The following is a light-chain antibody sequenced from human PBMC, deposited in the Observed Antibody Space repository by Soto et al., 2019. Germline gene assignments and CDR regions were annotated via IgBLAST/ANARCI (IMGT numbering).Light chain of an antibody. Sequence: QPVLTQPGSVPGSPGQTITISCTGTSSDVDGYNYVSWYQQHPGKAPKLMIYEVSNRPSGVSNRFSGSKSGNTASLTISGLQAEDEGDYYCSSYISSSAPYVFGTGTKVTVL. CDR3: SSYISSSAPYV. V-gene: IGLV2-14*01. CDR2: EVS. CDR1: SSDVDGYNY. J-gene: IGLJ1*01.